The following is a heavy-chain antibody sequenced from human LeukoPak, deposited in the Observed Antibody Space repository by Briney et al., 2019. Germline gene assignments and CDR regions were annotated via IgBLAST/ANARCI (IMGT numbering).Heavy chain of an antibody. CDR3: ARDNHYYDSSGYKYYFDY. CDR2: IIPIFGTA. J-gene: IGHJ4*02. D-gene: IGHD3-22*01. V-gene: IGHV1-69*13. CDR1: GGTFSSYA. Sequence: ASVKVSCKASGGTFSSYAISWVRQAPGQGLEWMGGIIPIFGTANYAQKFQGRVTITADESTSTAYMELSSLRSEDTAVYYCARDNHYYDSSGYKYYFDYWGQGTLVTVFS.